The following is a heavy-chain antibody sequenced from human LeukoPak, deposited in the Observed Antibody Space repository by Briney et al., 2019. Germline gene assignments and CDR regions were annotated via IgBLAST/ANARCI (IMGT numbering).Heavy chain of an antibody. D-gene: IGHD3-3*01. CDR2: IKTDGTT. CDR3: AKDRGFWSGYLFHY. CDR1: GFTFSSYA. V-gene: IGHV3-23*01. Sequence: GGSLRLSCRASGFTFSSYAMTRVRQAPGKGLEWVSVIKTDGTTDYADSVKGRLSISRDNSNNTLYLQMNSLRAEDTAVYYCAKDRGFWSGYLFHYWGQGTLVTVSS. J-gene: IGHJ4*02.